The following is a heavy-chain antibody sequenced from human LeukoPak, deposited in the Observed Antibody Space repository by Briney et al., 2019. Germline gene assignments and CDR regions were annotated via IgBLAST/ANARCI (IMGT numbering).Heavy chain of an antibody. CDR2: ISYDGTDK. D-gene: IGHD5-18*01. CDR1: GFTFSRDG. CDR3: AKASSYDPLLTYYFDY. V-gene: IGHV3-30*18. Sequence: PGRSLRLSCAASGFTFSRDGMHWVRQAPGKGLEWVAVISYDGTDKHYADSVKGRFTISRDNSKNTVYLQMNSLRVEDTAVYYCAKASSYDPLLTYYFDYWGQGTLVTVSS. J-gene: IGHJ4*02.